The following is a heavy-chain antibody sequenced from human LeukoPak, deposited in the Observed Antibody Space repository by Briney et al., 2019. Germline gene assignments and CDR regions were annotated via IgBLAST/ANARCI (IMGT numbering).Heavy chain of an antibody. Sequence: PGGSLRLSCAATGFTFSNYYMSWIRQAPGKGLEWLSYISSIGTTIDYADSVKGRFTISRDNAKNSLFLQMNSLRVEDTAVYYCARDPNYYDSSGYIGGSFDYWGQGTLVTVSS. V-gene: IGHV3-11*01. J-gene: IGHJ4*02. D-gene: IGHD3-22*01. CDR1: GFTFSNYY. CDR2: ISSIGTTI. CDR3: ARDPNYYDSSGYIGGSFDY.